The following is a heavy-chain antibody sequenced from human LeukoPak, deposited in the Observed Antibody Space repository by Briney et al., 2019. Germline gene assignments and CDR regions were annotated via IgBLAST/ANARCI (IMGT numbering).Heavy chain of an antibody. CDR3: AREEGPYFDC. CDR1: GFTFHDHD. J-gene: IGHJ4*02. Sequence: SGGSLRLSCAASGFTFHDHDMSWVRQVPGKGLEWVSALNWNGDNTGYADSVKGRFTISRDNAKKSLYLQMNSLTAEDTAYYYCAREEGPYFDCWGQGTLVTVSS. V-gene: IGHV3-20*04. CDR2: LNWNGDNT.